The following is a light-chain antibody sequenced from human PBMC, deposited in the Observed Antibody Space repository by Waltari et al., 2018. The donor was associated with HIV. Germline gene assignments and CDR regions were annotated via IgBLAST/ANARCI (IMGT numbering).Light chain of an antibody. Sequence: QSVLTQPPSVSAAPGQKVTISCPGSNSNIGKTYVSWYQQLPGSAPKLLIYDNNKRPSGIPDRFSGSKSGTSATLGITGLQTGDEADYYCGTWDSSLSAGVFGGGTKVTVL. CDR1: NSNIGKTY. CDR2: DNN. CDR3: GTWDSSLSAGV. V-gene: IGLV1-51*01. J-gene: IGLJ2*01.